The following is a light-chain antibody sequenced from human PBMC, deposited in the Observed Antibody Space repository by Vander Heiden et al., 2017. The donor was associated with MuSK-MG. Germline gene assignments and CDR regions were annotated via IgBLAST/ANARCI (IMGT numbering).Light chain of an antibody. J-gene: IGLJ3*02. CDR1: SSNIGAGYD. CDR2: GNN. Sequence: SVLTQPPSVSGAPGQKVTISCTGSSSNIGAGYDVHWYQQLPGTAPNVLIYGNNNRPSGVPDRFSGSKSGTSASLAITGLQAEDDATYYCQSYDNNVRALFGGGTKLTVL. CDR3: QSYDNNVRAL. V-gene: IGLV1-40*01.